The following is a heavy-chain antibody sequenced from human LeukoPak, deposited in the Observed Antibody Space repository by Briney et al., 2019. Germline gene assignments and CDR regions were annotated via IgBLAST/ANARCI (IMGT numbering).Heavy chain of an antibody. J-gene: IGHJ6*02. D-gene: IGHD4-11*01. CDR3: ARQPPYRYSSTWPPFYYYGMDV. Sequence: PSETLSLTCTVSGGSITDYYWSWLRQPARRGLQWIGFIYHTGSTRYNPSLRSRVTISVDTSKEQFSLELISVSAADTAVYYCARQPPYRYSSTWPPFYYYGMDVWGQGATVTVSS. CDR1: GGSITDYY. CDR2: IYHTGST. V-gene: IGHV4-59*08.